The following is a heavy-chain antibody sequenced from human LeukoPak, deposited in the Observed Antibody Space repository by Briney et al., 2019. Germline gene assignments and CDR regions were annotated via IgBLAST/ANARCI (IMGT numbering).Heavy chain of an antibody. CDR1: GYTLTELS. Sequence: ASVKVSCKVSGYTLTELSMHWVRQAPGKGLEWMGGFDPEDGETIYAQKFQGRVTMTEDTSTDTAYMELSSLRSEDTAVYYCATSRLLRDAFDIWAKGQWSPSLQ. D-gene: IGHD2-15*01. CDR3: ATSRLLRDAFDI. J-gene: IGHJ3*02. CDR2: FDPEDGET. V-gene: IGHV1-24*01.